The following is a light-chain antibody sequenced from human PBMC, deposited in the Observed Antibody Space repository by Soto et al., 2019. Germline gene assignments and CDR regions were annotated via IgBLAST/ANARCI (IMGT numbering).Light chain of an antibody. Sequence: QSALTQPRSVSGSPGQSVTISCTGTSSDGGGYNYVSWYQQHPGKAPKLMIYDVSKRPSGVPDRFSGSKSGNTASLTISGLQAEDEADYYCCSYAGSYPLVFGGGTKLTVL. CDR1: SSDGGGYNY. V-gene: IGLV2-11*01. CDR2: DVS. CDR3: CSYAGSYPLV. J-gene: IGLJ2*01.